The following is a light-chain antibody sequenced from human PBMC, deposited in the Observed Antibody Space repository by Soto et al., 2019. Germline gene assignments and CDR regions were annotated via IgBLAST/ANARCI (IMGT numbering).Light chain of an antibody. V-gene: IGLV2-8*01. CDR2: EVY. J-gene: IGLJ1*01. CDR3: SSYVGTNSYV. Sequence: QSALTQPPSASGSPGQSVTISCTGTSSDVGGYNYVSWYQQHPGKAPKLINYEVYKPPSGVPDRFSGSNSGKTAALTVSGLQAEDEADYYCSSYVGTNSYVFGTGTKLTVL. CDR1: SSDVGGYNY.